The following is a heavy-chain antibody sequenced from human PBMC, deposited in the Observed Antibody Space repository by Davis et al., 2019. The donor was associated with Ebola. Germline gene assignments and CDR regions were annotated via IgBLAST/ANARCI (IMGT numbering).Heavy chain of an antibody. CDR3: AKDACGGDCYAGWFDP. D-gene: IGHD2-21*01. CDR1: GFTFDDYA. CDR2: ISWNSGSI. V-gene: IGHV3-9*01. Sequence: SLKISCAASGFTFDDYAMHWVRQAPGKGLEWVSGISWNSGSIGYADSVKGRFTISSDNAKNSLYLQMNSLRAEDTALYYCAKDACGGDCYAGWFDPWGQRTLVTVSS. J-gene: IGHJ5*02.